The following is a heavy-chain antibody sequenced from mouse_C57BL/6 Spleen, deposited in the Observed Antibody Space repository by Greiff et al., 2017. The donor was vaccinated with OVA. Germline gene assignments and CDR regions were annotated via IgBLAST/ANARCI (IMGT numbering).Heavy chain of an antibody. CDR1: GYTFTSYW. J-gene: IGHJ2*01. CDR2: IYPGSGSP. V-gene: IGHV1-55*01. CDR3: ARGCYDYHYFDY. Sequence: QVQLQQPGAELVKPGASVKMSCKASGYTFTSYWITWVKQRPGQGLEWIGDIYPGSGSPNYNEKFKSKATLTVDTSSSTAYMQLSSLTSEDSAVYYCARGCYDYHYFDYWGQGTTLTVSS. D-gene: IGHD2-4*01.